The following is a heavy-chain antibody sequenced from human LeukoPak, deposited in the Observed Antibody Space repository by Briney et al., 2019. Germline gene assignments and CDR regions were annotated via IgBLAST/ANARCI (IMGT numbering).Heavy chain of an antibody. CDR2: IIPIFGTA. D-gene: IGHD2-15*01. CDR3: ARIVVAATLDY. CDR1: GGTFSSYA. V-gene: IGHV1-69*06. J-gene: IGHJ4*02. Sequence: ASVKVSCKASGGTFSSYAISWVRQAPGQGLEWMGGIIPIFGTANYAQKFQGRVTITADKSTSTAYMELSSLRYEDTAMYYCARIVVAATLDYWGQGTLVTVSS.